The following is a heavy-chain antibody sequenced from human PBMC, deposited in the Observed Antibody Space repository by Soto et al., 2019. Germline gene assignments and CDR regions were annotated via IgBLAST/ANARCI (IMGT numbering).Heavy chain of an antibody. V-gene: IGHV3-23*01. Sequence: GGSLRLSCAASGFTFSSYAMSWVRQAPGKGLEWVSAISGSGGSTYCADSVKGRFTISRDNSKNTLYLQMNSLRAEDTAVYYCAKGVGLYSSSTTYFDYWGQGTLVTVSS. D-gene: IGHD6-6*01. CDR3: AKGVGLYSSSTTYFDY. CDR2: ISGSGGST. CDR1: GFTFSSYA. J-gene: IGHJ4*02.